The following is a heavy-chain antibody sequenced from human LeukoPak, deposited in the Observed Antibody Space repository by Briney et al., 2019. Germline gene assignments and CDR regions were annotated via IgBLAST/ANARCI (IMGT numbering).Heavy chain of an antibody. CDR1: GFTFSSYS. V-gene: IGHV3-9*03. J-gene: IGHJ6*03. CDR2: ISWNSGSI. Sequence: GGSLRLSCAASGFTFSSYSMNWVRQAPGKGLEWVSGISWNSGSIGYADSVKGRFTISRDNAKNSLYLQMNSLRAEDMALYYCAKDRGMGYDFWSGYPTSYMDVWGKGTTVTVSS. CDR3: AKDRGMGYDFWSGYPTSYMDV. D-gene: IGHD3-3*01.